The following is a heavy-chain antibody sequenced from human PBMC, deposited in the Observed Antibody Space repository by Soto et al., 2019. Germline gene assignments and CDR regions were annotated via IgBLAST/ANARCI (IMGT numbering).Heavy chain of an antibody. V-gene: IGHV1-69*13. J-gene: IGHJ4*02. Sequence: ASVKVSCKASGGTFSSYAISWVRQAPGQGLEWMGGIIPIFGTANYAQKFQGRVTITADESTSTAYMELSSLRSEDTAVYYCARDLTLPRGSGSYYQSPIGYWGQGTLVTVSS. CDR2: IIPIFGTA. D-gene: IGHD3-10*01. CDR1: GGTFSSYA. CDR3: ARDLTLPRGSGSYYQSPIGY.